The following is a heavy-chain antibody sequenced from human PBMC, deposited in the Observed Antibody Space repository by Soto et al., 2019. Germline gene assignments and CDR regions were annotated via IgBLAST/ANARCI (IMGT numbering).Heavy chain of an antibody. D-gene: IGHD2-15*01. CDR2: IYSGGST. V-gene: IGHV3-66*01. CDR3: ASAGMVVAATSYAFDI. J-gene: IGHJ3*02. CDR1: GFTVSSNY. Sequence: GGSLRLSCAASGFTVSSNYMSWVRQAPGKGLEWVSVIYSGGSTYYADSVKGRFTISRDNSKNTLYLQMNSLRAEDTAVYYCASAGMVVAATSYAFDIWGQGTMVTVSS.